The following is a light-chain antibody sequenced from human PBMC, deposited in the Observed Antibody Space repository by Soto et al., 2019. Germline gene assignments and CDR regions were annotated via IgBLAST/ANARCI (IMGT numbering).Light chain of an antibody. CDR2: EVT. CDR3: SSYTGSGTLI. V-gene: IGLV2-14*02. Sequence: QSALTQPASVSGSPGQSITVSCTGTNIDVGSYNLISWYQQHPGKAPKLMVYEVTNRPSGVSYRFSGSKSGNTASLTISGLQAEDEADYFCSSYTGSGTLIFGGGTQLTVL. CDR1: NIDVGSYNL. J-gene: IGLJ2*01.